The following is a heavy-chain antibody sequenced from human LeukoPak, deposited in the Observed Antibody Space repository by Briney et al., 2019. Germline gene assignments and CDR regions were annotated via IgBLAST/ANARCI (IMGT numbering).Heavy chain of an antibody. CDR1: GGTFSSYA. CDR2: IIPIFGTA. D-gene: IGHD5-18*01. Sequence: GASVKVSCKASGGTFSSYAISWVRQAPEQGLEWMGGIIPIFGTANYAQKFQGRVTITADESTSTAYVELSSLRSEDTAVYYCARVADTAVFYMDVWGKGTTVTVSS. J-gene: IGHJ6*03. CDR3: ARVADTAVFYMDV. V-gene: IGHV1-69*13.